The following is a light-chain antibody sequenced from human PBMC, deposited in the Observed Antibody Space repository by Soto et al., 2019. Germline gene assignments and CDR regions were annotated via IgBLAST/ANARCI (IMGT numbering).Light chain of an antibody. V-gene: IGLV6-57*04. CDR3: QSYDADFVI. CDR2: ENN. J-gene: IGLJ2*01. CDR1: SGSIASNY. Sequence: NFMLTQPHSVSESPGKTVTISCTRSSGSIASNYVQWYQQRPGSAPTTVIYENNQRPSGVPDRFSGSIDSSSNSASLTISGLKTEDEADYYCQSYDADFVIFGGGTKLTVL.